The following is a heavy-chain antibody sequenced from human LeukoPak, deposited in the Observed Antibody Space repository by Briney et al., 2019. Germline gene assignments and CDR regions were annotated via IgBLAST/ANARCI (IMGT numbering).Heavy chain of an antibody. CDR2: ISYDGSNK. D-gene: IGHD1-1*01. CDR1: GFTFSSYG. CDR3: AKEDDAIDAFDI. V-gene: IGHV3-30*18. Sequence: PGGSLRLSCAASGFTFSSYGMHWVRQAPGKGLEWVAVISYDGSNKYYADSVKGRFTISRDSSKNTLDLHMNSLRAEDTAVYYCAKEDDAIDAFDIWGQGTMVTVSS. J-gene: IGHJ3*02.